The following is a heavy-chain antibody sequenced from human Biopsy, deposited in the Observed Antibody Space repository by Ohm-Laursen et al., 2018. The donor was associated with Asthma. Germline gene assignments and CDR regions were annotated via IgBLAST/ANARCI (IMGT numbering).Heavy chain of an antibody. Sequence: GASVKVSCKASGYNFISFAIHWVRQAPVQRLEWMGWVNTGNGDTKYSQKFQGRVTITRDTSASTAYMELRSLRSEDTATYYCARTYYDFLTGQVKDVFGVWGQGTMVTVSS. CDR3: ARTYYDFLTGQVKDVFGV. J-gene: IGHJ3*01. CDR1: GYNFISFA. CDR2: VNTGNGDT. V-gene: IGHV1-3*04. D-gene: IGHD3-9*01.